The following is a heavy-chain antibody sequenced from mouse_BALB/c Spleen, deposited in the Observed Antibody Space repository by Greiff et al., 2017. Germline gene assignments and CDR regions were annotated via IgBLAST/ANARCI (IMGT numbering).Heavy chain of an antibody. V-gene: IGHV2-6-5*01. CDR2: IWGGGST. J-gene: IGHJ1*01. Sequence: VMLQESGPGLVAPSQSLSITCTVSGFSLTDYGVSWIRQPPGKGLEWLGVIWGGGSTYYNSALKSRLSISKDNSKSQVFLKMNSLQTDDTAMYYCAKHDDGYYWYFDVWGAGTTVTVSS. CDR1: GFSLTDYG. D-gene: IGHD2-3*01. CDR3: AKHDDGYYWYFDV.